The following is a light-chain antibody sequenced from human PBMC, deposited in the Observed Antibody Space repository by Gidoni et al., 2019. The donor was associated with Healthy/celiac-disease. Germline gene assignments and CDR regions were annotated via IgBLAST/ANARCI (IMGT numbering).Light chain of an antibody. V-gene: IGKV3-15*01. CDR2: GAA. Sequence: ERVMTQSPATLSVSPGERATLSCMASQSVSSNLAWYQQQPGQAPRLLIYGAATRATGIPARFSGSGSGTEFTLTISSLQSEDFAVYYCQQYNNWPSLTFGGGTKVEIK. CDR1: QSVSSN. J-gene: IGKJ4*01. CDR3: QQYNNWPSLT.